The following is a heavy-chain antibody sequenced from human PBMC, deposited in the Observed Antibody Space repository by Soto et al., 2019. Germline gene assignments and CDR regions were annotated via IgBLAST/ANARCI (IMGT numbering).Heavy chain of an antibody. Sequence: GGALRLSCVASGFTFSRYVMSWVRQAPGKGLEWVSTINSNGDSTYYADSVKGRFTISRDNSKTSLYLQMNSLRAEDTAVYYCARVPDLVYCSRTSCLYYFDYWGQGAFVTVSS. J-gene: IGHJ4*02. CDR3: ARVPDLVYCSRTSCLYYFDY. CDR1: GFTFSRYV. CDR2: INSNGDST. D-gene: IGHD2-2*01. V-gene: IGHV3-23*01.